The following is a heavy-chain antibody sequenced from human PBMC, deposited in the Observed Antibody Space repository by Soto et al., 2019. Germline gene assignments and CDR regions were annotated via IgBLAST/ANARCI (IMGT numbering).Heavy chain of an antibody. D-gene: IGHD3-10*01. V-gene: IGHV1-24*01. Sequence: ASVKVSCKVSGYTLTELSMHWVRQAPGKGLEWMGGFDPEDGETIYAQKFQGRVTMTEDTSTDTAYMELSSLGSEDTAVYYGATVKGWCGELLQYDYWGQGTLVTVSS. CDR1: GYTLTELS. CDR3: ATVKGWCGELLQYDY. J-gene: IGHJ4*02. CDR2: FDPEDGET.